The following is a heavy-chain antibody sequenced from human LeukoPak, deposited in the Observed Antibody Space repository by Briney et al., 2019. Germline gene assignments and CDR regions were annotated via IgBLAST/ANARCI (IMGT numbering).Heavy chain of an antibody. CDR2: ISAYNGNT. CDR3: ASRVAGTGFDY. Sequence: ASVKVSFKASGYTFTSYGISWVRQAPGQGLEWMGWISAYNGNTNYAQKLQGRVTMTTDTSTSTAYMELWSLRSDDTAVYYCASRVAGTGFDYWGQGTLVTVSS. J-gene: IGHJ4*02. V-gene: IGHV1-18*01. D-gene: IGHD6-19*01. CDR1: GYTFTSYG.